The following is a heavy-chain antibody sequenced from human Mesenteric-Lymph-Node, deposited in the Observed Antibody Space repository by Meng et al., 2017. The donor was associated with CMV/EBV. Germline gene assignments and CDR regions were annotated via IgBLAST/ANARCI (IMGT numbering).Heavy chain of an antibody. V-gene: IGHV4-34*01. Sequence: TLSLTCAVYGGSFSGYYWSWIRQPPGKGLEWIGEINHSGSTHYNPSLKSRVTISVDTSKNQFSLKVSSVTAADTAVYYCARENFFDSWGQGTLVTVSS. CDR3: ARENFFDS. CDR2: INHSGST. CDR1: GGSFSGYY. J-gene: IGHJ4*02.